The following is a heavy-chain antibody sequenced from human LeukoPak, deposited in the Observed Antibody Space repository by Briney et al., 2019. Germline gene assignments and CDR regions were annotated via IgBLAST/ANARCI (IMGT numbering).Heavy chain of an antibody. D-gene: IGHD6-13*01. CDR1: GVTLSSYG. CDR2: TSYDGSNE. CDR3: AKDSSRWAFDY. V-gene: IGHV3-30*18. Sequence: GGSLRLSCTGSGVTLSSYGMHWVRQAPGKGLEWVAVTSYDGSNEYYADSVRGRFTISRDTSKNTVYLQMDSLTTEDTAVYYCAKDSSRWAFDYWGQGTLVTVSS. J-gene: IGHJ4*02.